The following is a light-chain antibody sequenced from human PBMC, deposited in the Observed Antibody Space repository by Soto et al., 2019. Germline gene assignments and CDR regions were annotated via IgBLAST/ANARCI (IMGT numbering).Light chain of an antibody. Sequence: EIALTQSPGTLSLSPGERATLSCRASQSVSSSYFAWYQQKPGQAPRLLIYGASSSATGIPDRFSGSGSGTDFTLTISRLEPEDFAVYYCQQYDSPPSITFGQGTRVEIK. V-gene: IGKV3-20*01. CDR3: QQYDSPPSIT. CDR2: GAS. J-gene: IGKJ5*01. CDR1: QSVSSSY.